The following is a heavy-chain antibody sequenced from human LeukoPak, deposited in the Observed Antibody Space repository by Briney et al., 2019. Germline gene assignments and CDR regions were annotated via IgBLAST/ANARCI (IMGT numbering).Heavy chain of an antibody. Sequence: SETLSLTCTGSGGSISSGSYSWRWIRQPAGKGLEWIARIYTSGSTNYNPSLKSRVTISVDTSKNQFSLKLSSVTAADTAVYYCASVRGDYGEDSYYYYMDVWGKGTTVTISS. V-gene: IGHV4-61*02. CDR3: ASVRGDYGEDSYYYYMDV. D-gene: IGHD4-17*01. CDR2: IYTSGST. CDR1: GGSISSGSYS. J-gene: IGHJ6*03.